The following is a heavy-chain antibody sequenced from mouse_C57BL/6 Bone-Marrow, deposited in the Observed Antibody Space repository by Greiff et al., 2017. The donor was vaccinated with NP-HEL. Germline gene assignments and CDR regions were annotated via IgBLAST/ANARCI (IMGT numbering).Heavy chain of an antibody. Sequence: QVQLKQSGAELVKPGASVKMSCKASGYTFSSYWITWVKQRPGQGLEWIGDIYPGSGSTNYNEKFKSKATLTVDTSSSTAYMQLSSLTSEDSAVYYCAREVITTVVANFDYWGQGTTLTVSS. CDR3: AREVITTVVANFDY. D-gene: IGHD1-1*01. CDR1: GYTFSSYW. V-gene: IGHV1-55*01. J-gene: IGHJ2*01. CDR2: IYPGSGST.